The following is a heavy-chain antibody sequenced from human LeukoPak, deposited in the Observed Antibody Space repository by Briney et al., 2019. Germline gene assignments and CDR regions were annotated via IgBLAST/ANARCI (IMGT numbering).Heavy chain of an antibody. D-gene: IGHD3-16*02. CDR2: ISGSGGTT. V-gene: IGHV3-23*01. CDR1: GFSFTSYN. J-gene: IGHJ4*02. CDR3: AKDLMITFGGVIVPFDN. Sequence: PGTSLRLSCAASGFSFTSYNFHWVRQAPGKGLQWVSAISGSGGTTYYADSVKGRFTISRDNSKNTLYVQMNSLRADDTAVYYCAKDLMITFGGVIVPFDNWGQGTLVTVSS.